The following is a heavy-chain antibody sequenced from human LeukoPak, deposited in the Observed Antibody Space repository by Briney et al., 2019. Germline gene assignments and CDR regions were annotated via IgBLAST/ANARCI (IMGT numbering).Heavy chain of an antibody. CDR3: AKDYYYASSGPFDY. J-gene: IGHJ4*02. Sequence: SRSLRLSCAASGFTFDDYAMHWVRQAQGKGLEWVSGISWNSGSIGYADSVKGRFTISRDNAKNSLYLQMNSLRAEDMALYYCAKDYYYASSGPFDYWGQGTLVTVSS. D-gene: IGHD3-22*01. CDR2: ISWNSGSI. CDR1: GFTFDDYA. V-gene: IGHV3-9*03.